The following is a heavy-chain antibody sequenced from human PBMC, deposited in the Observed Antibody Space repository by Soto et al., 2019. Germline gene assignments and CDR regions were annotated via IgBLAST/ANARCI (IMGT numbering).Heavy chain of an antibody. D-gene: IGHD3-22*01. J-gene: IGHJ4*02. Sequence: QVQLQESGPGLVKPSQTLSLTCTVSGASISSGDYYWTWIRQPPVKGLEWIGSIYYSGSTYYNPSLKSRVTISVDTSNNQFSLKLSSVTAADTAVYYCARASYDSSTYYLDYWGQGTLVTVSS. CDR2: IYYSGST. V-gene: IGHV4-30-4*01. CDR1: GASISSGDYY. CDR3: ARASYDSSTYYLDY.